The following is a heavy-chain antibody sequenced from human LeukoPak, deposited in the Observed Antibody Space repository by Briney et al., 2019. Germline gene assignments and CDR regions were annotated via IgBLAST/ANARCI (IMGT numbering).Heavy chain of an antibody. D-gene: IGHD6-13*01. V-gene: IGHV3-48*01. CDR1: RFTFSTYS. J-gene: IGHJ5*02. CDR2: ISSGSNTI. Sequence: GGSLRLSCAAPRFTFSTYSMNWVRQAPGKGLEWVSYISSGSNTIYYADSVKGRFTISRDNAKNSLYLQMNSLRAEDTALYYCAKGAAAAGTGWFDPWGQGTLVTVSS. CDR3: AKGAAAAGTGWFDP.